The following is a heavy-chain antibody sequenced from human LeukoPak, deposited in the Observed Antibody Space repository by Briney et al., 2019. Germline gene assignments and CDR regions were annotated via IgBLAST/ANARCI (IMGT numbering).Heavy chain of an antibody. CDR2: ISSSGSTI. D-gene: IGHD6-13*01. J-gene: IGHJ5*02. V-gene: IGHV3-48*03. Sequence: GGSLRLSCTASGFTFSSYEMNWVRQAPGKGLEWVSYISSSGSTIYYADSVRGRFTISRDNAKNSLYLQMNSLRAEDTAAYYCAREGSSSWFPNWFDPWGQGTLVTVSS. CDR1: GFTFSSYE. CDR3: AREGSSSWFPNWFDP.